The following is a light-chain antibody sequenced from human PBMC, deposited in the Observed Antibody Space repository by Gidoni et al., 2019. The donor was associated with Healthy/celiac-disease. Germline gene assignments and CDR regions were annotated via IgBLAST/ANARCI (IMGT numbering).Light chain of an antibody. CDR1: SSNIGSTT. V-gene: IGLV1-44*01. CDR3: AAWDDSLNGRV. Sequence: QSVLTQPPSASETPGQRVTISCSGSSSNIGSTTLNWYQQLPGTAPKLLIYSNNQRPSGVPDRFSGSKSGTSASLAISGLQSEDEADYYCAAWDDSLNGRVFGGGTKLTVL. CDR2: SNN. J-gene: IGLJ3*02.